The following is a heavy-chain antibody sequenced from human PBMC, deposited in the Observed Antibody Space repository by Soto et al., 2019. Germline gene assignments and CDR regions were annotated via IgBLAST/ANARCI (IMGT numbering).Heavy chain of an antibody. V-gene: IGHV4-39*01. D-gene: IGHD3-9*01. J-gene: IGHJ5*02. CDR2: IYYSGST. Sequence: SETLSLTCTVSGGSISSSSYYWGWIRQPPGKGLEWIGSIYYSGSTYYNPSPKSRVTISVDTSKNQFSLKLSSVTAADTAVYYCASWPNYDILTGYEDWFDPWGQGTLVTVSS. CDR1: GGSISSSSYY. CDR3: ASWPNYDILTGYEDWFDP.